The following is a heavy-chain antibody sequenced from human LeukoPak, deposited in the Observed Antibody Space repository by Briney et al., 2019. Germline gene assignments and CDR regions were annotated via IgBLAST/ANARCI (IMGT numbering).Heavy chain of an antibody. CDR3: ARSKKGSSGYYFDY. Sequence: GGSLRLSCAASGFTFSSYWMHWVRQAPGKGLVWVSRINTDGSSTSYADSVRGRFTISRDNAKNTLYLQMNSLRAEDTAVYYCARSKKGSSGYYFDYWAREPWSPSPQ. V-gene: IGHV3-74*01. D-gene: IGHD3-22*01. CDR1: GFTFSSYW. CDR2: INTDGSST. J-gene: IGHJ4*02.